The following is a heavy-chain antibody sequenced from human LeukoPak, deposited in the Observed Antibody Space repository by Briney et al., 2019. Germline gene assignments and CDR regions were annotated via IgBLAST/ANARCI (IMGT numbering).Heavy chain of an antibody. CDR3: ARVSRVRAAPDWYFDL. Sequence: KPSETLSLTCTVSGGSISSYYWSWIRQPAGKGLEWIGRIYTSGSTNYNPSLKSRVTISVDKSENQFSLKLSSVTAADTAVYYCARVSRVRAAPDWYFDLWGRGTLVTVSS. D-gene: IGHD3-10*02. V-gene: IGHV4-4*07. CDR2: IYTSGST. CDR1: GGSISSYY. J-gene: IGHJ2*01.